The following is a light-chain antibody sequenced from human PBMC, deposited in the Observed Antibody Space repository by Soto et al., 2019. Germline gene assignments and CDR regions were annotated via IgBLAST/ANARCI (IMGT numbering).Light chain of an antibody. CDR3: CSYAGSRV. CDR2: EGN. V-gene: IGLV2-23*01. Sequence: QSALTQPASVSGSPGQSIIISCTGTSSDVGSYNLVSWYQHYPGKAPKLIIYEGNKRPSGVSNRFSGSKSGNTASLTISGLQAEDEADYYCCSYAGSRVFGGGTKVTVL. J-gene: IGLJ3*02. CDR1: SSDVGSYNL.